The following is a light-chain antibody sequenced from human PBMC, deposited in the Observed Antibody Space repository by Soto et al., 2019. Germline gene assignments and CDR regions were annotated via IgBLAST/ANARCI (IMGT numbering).Light chain of an antibody. CDR3: SSYTSSRGGV. V-gene: IGLV2-14*01. Sequence: QSALTQPASVSGSPGQSITISCTGTSSDVGGYNYVSWYQQHPGKAPKLMIYEVSNRPSGVYNRFSGSKSGNTASLTISGLQAEDEADYYCSSYTSSRGGVFGTGTKVTVL. CDR2: EVS. J-gene: IGLJ1*01. CDR1: SSDVGGYNY.